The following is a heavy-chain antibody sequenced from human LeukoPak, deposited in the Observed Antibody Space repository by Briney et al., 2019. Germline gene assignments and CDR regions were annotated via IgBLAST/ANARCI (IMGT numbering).Heavy chain of an antibody. CDR2: INHSGST. D-gene: IGHD3-16*02. J-gene: IGHJ4*02. CDR1: GGSFSGYY. CDR3: ARGTRYGYRY. V-gene: IGHV4-34*01. Sequence: SETLSLTCAVYGGSFSGYYWSWIRQPPGKGLEWIGEINHSGSTNYNPSLKSRVTISVDTSKNQFSLKLSSVTAADTAVNYCARGTRYGYRYWGQGTLVTVSS.